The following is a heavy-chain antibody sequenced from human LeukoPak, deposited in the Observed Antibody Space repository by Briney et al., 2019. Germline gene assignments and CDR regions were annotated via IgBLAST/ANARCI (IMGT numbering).Heavy chain of an antibody. CDR2: IKQDGSEK. D-gene: IGHD3-9*01. J-gene: IGHJ2*01. Sequence: GGSLRLSCAASGFTFRSYWMSWVRQAPGKGLEWVANIKQDGSEKYYVDSVKGRFTISRDKAKNSLYLQMNSLRAEDTAVYYCATDHNILTGYYKGGAWYFDLWGRGTLVTVSS. V-gene: IGHV3-7*01. CDR1: GFTFRSYW. CDR3: ATDHNILTGYYKGGAWYFDL.